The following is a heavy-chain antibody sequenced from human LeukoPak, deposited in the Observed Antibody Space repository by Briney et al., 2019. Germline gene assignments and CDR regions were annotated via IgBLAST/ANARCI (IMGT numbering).Heavy chain of an antibody. J-gene: IGHJ6*02. D-gene: IGHD3-10*01. CDR3: ARVLWFGESQRPLYYYYYGMDV. V-gene: IGHV3-21*01. CDR1: GFTFSSYS. Sequence: PGGSLRLSCAASGFTFSSYSMNWVRQAPGKGLEWVSSISSSSSYIYYADSVKGRFTISRDNAKNSLYLQMNRLRAEDTAVYYCARVLWFGESQRPLYYYYYGMDVWGQGTTVTVSS. CDR2: ISSSSSYI.